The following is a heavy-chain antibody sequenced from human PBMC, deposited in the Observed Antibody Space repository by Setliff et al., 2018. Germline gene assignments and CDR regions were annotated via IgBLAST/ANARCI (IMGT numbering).Heavy chain of an antibody. V-gene: IGHV1-18*01. CDR3: ARAPRLEWILPTFDY. J-gene: IGHJ4*02. D-gene: IGHD3-3*01. CDR2: ISAYTGKT. Sequence: ASVKVSCKASDYTFLSYGMSWVRQAPEQGFEWMGWISAYTGKTDYAQNFQGRITMTTDTSTSTAYMELRSLRSDDTAVYYCARAPRLEWILPTFDYWGQGTPVTVSS. CDR1: DYTFLSYG.